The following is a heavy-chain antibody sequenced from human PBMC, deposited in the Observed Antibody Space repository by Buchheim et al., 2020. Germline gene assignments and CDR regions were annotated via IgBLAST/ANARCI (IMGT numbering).Heavy chain of an antibody. CDR3: AKNPVVVTVAMGGWFDP. CDR1: GFTFSSYA. Sequence: EVQLLESGGGLVQPGGSLRLSCAASGFTFSSYAMSWVRQAPGKGLEWVSAISGSGGSTYYADSVKGRFTISRDNSKNKLYLQMNSLRAEDTAVYYCAKNPVVVTVAMGGWFDPWGQGTL. D-gene: IGHD2-15*01. V-gene: IGHV3-23*01. CDR2: ISGSGGST. J-gene: IGHJ5*02.